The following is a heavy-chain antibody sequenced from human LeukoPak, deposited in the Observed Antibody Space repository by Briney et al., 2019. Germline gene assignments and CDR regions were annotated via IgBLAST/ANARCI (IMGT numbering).Heavy chain of an antibody. CDR1: GDSITDYY. CDR2: LSNSGNI. D-gene: IGHD3-10*01. V-gene: IGHV4-59*08. J-gene: IGHJ4*02. Sequence: SETLSLTCTVSGDSITDYYWSWIRQPPGRGLEWIGFLSNSGNINHNPSLKSRVTISIDTSKNQFYLKLSSVTAADTAVYYCARGWFSPFDYWGQGTLVTVSS. CDR3: ARGWFSPFDY.